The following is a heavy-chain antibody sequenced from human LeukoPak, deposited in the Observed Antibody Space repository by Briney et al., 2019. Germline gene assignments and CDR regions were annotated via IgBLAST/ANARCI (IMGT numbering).Heavy chain of an antibody. D-gene: IGHD4/OR15-4a*01. V-gene: IGHV3-48*03. CDR1: GFAFSNYE. J-gene: IGHJ4*02. CDR2: ISSSGGLT. Sequence: GGSLRLSCAASGFAFSNYEMIWVRQAPGKEPEWVSYISSSGGLTYYADSVKGRFTVSRDNAKDSLFLHMNSLRVEDTAIYYCARDSLHDYGGTGYGYYFDYWGQETLVTVSS. CDR3: ARDSLHDYGGTGYGYYFDY.